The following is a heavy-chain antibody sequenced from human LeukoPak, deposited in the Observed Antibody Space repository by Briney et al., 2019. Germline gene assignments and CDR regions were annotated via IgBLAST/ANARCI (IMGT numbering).Heavy chain of an antibody. Sequence: PGGSLRLSCAASGFTFSSYWMSWVRQAPGKGLEWVANIKQDGSEKYYVDSVKGRFTISRDNAKNSLYLQMNSLRAEDTAVYYCARALGYCSSTSCYGDAFDIWGQGTMVTVSS. CDR3: ARALGYCSSTSCYGDAFDI. J-gene: IGHJ3*02. CDR2: IKQDGSEK. D-gene: IGHD2-2*01. CDR1: GFTFSSYW. V-gene: IGHV3-7*01.